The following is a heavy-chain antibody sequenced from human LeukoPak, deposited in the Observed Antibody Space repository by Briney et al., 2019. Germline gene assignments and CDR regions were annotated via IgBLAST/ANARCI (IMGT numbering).Heavy chain of an antibody. CDR1: GGSFIDYY. CDR3: ARGFSR. V-gene: IGHV4-34*01. Sequence: NPSETLSLTCAVYGGSFIDYYWSWLRQPPGKGLEWIGEIDHSGSTTYDPSLKSRVTISVDTSKNQFSLKLNSVTAADTAVYYCARGFSRWGQGTLVTVSS. CDR2: IDHSGST. D-gene: IGHD3-3*01. J-gene: IGHJ4*02.